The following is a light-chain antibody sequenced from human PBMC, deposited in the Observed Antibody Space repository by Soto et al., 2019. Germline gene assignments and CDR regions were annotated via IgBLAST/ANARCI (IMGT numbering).Light chain of an antibody. CDR1: QGVSSSY. CDR3: QQYNNWPRT. V-gene: IGKV3-20*01. J-gene: IGKJ1*01. Sequence: EIVLTQSPGTLSLSPGERATLSCRASQGVSSSYLAWYQQKPGQPPRLLIYGASSRATGIPDRFSGSGSGTDFTLTITRLEPEDFAVYYCQQYNNWPRTFGQGTKVEIK. CDR2: GAS.